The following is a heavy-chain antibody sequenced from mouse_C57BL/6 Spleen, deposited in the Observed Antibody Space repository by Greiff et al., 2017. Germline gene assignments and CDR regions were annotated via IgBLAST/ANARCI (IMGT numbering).Heavy chain of an antibody. CDR2: IDPEDGET. CDR1: GFNFKDYY. D-gene: IGHD2-4*01. CDR3: ARFHDYAGGFDY. V-gene: IGHV14-2*01. Sequence: VQLQQSGAELVKPGASVKLSCTASGFNFKDYYMHWVKQRPEQGLEWIGRIDPEDGETKYAPKFKGKATITADTSSNTAYLQLSSLTSEDTAVYYCARFHDYAGGFDYWGQGTTLTVSS. J-gene: IGHJ2*01.